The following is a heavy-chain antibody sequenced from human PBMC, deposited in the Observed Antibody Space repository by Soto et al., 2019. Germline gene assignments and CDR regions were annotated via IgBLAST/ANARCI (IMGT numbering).Heavy chain of an antibody. V-gene: IGHV3-7*01. CDR3: ARVLQLGDTAYRHAY. CDR1: VVSFGPDY. CDR2: MNQDGSEK. Sequence: PRGSLGLACAVSVVSFGPDYMSCVRQAPKKGMEWVAIMNQDGSEKYHVDSVKGRFTISRDNAKNSLYLQMNSLRAEDTAVYYCARVLQLGDTAYRHAYGAQGTLGPVS. J-gene: IGHJ4*02. D-gene: IGHD1-1*01.